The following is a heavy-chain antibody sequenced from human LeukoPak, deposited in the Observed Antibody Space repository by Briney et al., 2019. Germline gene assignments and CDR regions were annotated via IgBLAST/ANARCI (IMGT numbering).Heavy chain of an antibody. V-gene: IGHV4-59*08. CDR1: GGSISSYY. CDR3: ARVAVAGTPFDY. D-gene: IGHD6-19*01. Sequence: SETLSLTCTVSGGSISSYYWSWIRQPPGKGLEWIGYIYYSGSTYYNPSLKSRVSMSVDTSKSQFSLKLTSVTAADTAVYYCARVAVAGTPFDYWGQGALVTVSS. J-gene: IGHJ4*02. CDR2: IYYSGST.